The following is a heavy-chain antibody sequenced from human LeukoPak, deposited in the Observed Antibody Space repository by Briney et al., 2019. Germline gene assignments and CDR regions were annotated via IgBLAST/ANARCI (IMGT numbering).Heavy chain of an antibody. J-gene: IGHJ5*02. CDR3: ANWNCSSTSCYHNWFDP. Sequence: GASVKVSCKASGYTFTCYYMHWVRQAPGQGLEWMGWINPNSGGTNYAQKFQGRVTMTRDTSISTAYMELSRLRSDDTAVYYCANWNCSSTSCYHNWFDPWGQGTLVTVSS. V-gene: IGHV1-2*02. CDR2: INPNSGGT. D-gene: IGHD2-2*01. CDR1: GYTFTCYY.